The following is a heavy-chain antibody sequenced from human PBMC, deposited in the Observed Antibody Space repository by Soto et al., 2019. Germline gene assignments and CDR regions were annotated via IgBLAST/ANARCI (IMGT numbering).Heavy chain of an antibody. CDR2: ISAYNGNT. CDR1: GGTFSSYA. J-gene: IGHJ4*02. D-gene: IGHD2-2*03. V-gene: IGHV1-18*01. CDR3: ARDQDIMDRRHLDY. Sequence: ASVKVSCKASGGTFSSYAISWVRQAPGQGLEWMGWISAYNGNTNYAQKLQGRVTMTTDTSTSTAYMELRSLRSDDTAVYYCARDQDIMDRRHLDYWGQGTLVTVSS.